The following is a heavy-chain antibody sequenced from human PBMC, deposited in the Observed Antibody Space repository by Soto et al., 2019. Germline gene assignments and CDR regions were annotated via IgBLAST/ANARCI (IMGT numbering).Heavy chain of an antibody. D-gene: IGHD6-19*01. J-gene: IGHJ4*02. V-gene: IGHV3-30*18. CDR1: GFTFSDYA. CDR3: AKGGRQWLVTSDFNY. CDR2: VSHDGRNT. Sequence: VQLVESGGGVVQPGRSLRLSCAASGFTFSDYAMHWVRQAPGKGLEWVAVVSHDGRNTHYADSVKGRFTISRDSSKNTVSLERTSLGAEDTAVYYCAKGGRQWLVTSDFNYWGQGALFTVSS.